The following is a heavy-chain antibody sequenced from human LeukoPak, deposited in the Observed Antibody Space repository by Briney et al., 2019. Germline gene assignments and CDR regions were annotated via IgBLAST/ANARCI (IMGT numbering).Heavy chain of an antibody. CDR3: AKDIVYSCAL. CDR1: GFTFSSYD. Sequence: GRSLRLSCAASGFTFSSYDMHCVRQAPGKGLEWVAFIRYDGSSKYYADSVKGRFTISRDNSKNTLYLQMNSLRAEDTAVYYCAKDIVYSCALWGQGTLVTVSS. CDR2: IRYDGSSK. D-gene: IGHD5-18*01. J-gene: IGHJ4*02. V-gene: IGHV3-30*02.